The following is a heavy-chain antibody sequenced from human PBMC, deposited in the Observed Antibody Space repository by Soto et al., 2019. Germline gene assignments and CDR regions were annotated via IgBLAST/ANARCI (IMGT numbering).Heavy chain of an antibody. D-gene: IGHD3-22*01. J-gene: IGHJ4*02. CDR2: IVPIFGTA. CDR3: ARDHYSDLNVYSAYSFDY. Sequence: GASVKVSCKASGGTFSHYAVSWVRQAPGQGLEWMGGIVPIFGTANYALKFHGRVTITADESTSTAYLELSSLTSEDTAVYYCARDHYSDLNVYSAYSFDYWGQGTLVTVSS. V-gene: IGHV1-69*13. CDR1: GGTFSHYA.